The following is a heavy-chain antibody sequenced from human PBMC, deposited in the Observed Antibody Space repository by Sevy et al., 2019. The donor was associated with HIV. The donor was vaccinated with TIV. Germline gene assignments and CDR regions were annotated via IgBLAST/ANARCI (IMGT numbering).Heavy chain of an antibody. CDR2: ISGSGTRT. J-gene: IGHJ4*02. Sequence: GGSLRLSCAASGFSFSSFGMNWVRQAPGKGLEWISSISGSGTRTAHADAVMGRFTISRDNSKNSLYLQMNSLRAEDTAVYYCAKDLTMVRGIIRSSLDYWGQGTLVTVSS. CDR3: AKDLTMVRGIIRSSLDY. D-gene: IGHD3-10*01. V-gene: IGHV3-23*01. CDR1: GFSFSSFG.